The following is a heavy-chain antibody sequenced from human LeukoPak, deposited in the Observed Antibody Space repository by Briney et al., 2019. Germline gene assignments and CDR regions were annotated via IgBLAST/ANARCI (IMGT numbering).Heavy chain of an antibody. Sequence: QSGGSLRLSCAASGFTFSTYAMSWVRQAPGKGLEWVSAISGSGGSTYYADSVKGRFTISRDNSKNTLYLQMNSLRAEDTAVYYCAKEGSITMVRGVILWFDPWGQGTLVTVSS. D-gene: IGHD3-10*01. V-gene: IGHV3-23*01. CDR2: ISGSGGST. J-gene: IGHJ5*02. CDR3: AKEGSITMVRGVILWFDP. CDR1: GFTFSTYA.